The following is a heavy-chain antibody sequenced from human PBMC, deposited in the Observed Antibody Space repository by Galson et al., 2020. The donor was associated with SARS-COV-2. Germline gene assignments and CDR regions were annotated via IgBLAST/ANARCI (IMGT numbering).Heavy chain of an antibody. CDR1: GDSIVTSY. CDR3: ARRFGNIPNNFAY. CDR2: IYNSGNT. J-gene: IGHJ4*02. V-gene: IGHV4-59*08. D-gene: IGHD3-3*01. Sequence: ETLSLTCTVSGDSIVTSYWSWIRQPPGKGLEWIGYIYNSGNTNYNPSLKSRVTISVDTSKNEFSLTLRSVTAADTAVYFCARRFGNIPNNFAYWGQGILVTVSS.